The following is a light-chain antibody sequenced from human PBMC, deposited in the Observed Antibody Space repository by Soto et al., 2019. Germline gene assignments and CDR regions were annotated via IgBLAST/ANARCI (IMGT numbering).Light chain of an antibody. CDR2: DAS. CDR1: QSISSW. CDR3: QQYGTYPWT. V-gene: IGKV1-5*01. J-gene: IGKJ1*01. Sequence: DIPMTQSPSTLSASVGDTVTITCRASQSISSWLAWYQQKPGKAPKLLIYDASSLESGVPSRFSGTGYGTEFTLTISSLRPDDFATYYCQQYGTYPWTFGQGTKVEIK.